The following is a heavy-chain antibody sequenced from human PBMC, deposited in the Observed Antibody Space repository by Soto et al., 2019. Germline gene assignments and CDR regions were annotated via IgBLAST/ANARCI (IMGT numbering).Heavy chain of an antibody. Sequence: QLQLQESGPGLVKPSETLSLTCTVSGGSVSSSSYYWGWIRQPPGKELEWIGSIYYSGSTYYTPSLKSRITISVDTSKTQFSLKLSSVTAADTAVYYCARQYCSSTSGYRRFDSWGQGTLVTVSS. CDR2: IYYSGST. V-gene: IGHV4-39*01. D-gene: IGHD2-2*01. J-gene: IGHJ4*02. CDR1: GGSVSSSSYY. CDR3: ARQYCSSTSGYRRFDS.